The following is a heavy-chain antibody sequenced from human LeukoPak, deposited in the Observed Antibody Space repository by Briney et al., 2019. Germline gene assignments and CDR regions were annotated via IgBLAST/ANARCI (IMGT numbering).Heavy chain of an antibody. CDR2: INPSGGST. D-gene: IGHD3-22*01. J-gene: IGHJ3*02. CDR3: AAQGYYYDSSGYYLDAFDI. CDR1: GDTFTNYY. Sequence: ASVKVSCKASGDTFTNYYMHWVRQAPGQGLEWMGVINPSGGSTSYAQKFQGRVTMTRDTSTSTVYMELSSLRSEDTAVYYCAAQGYYYDSSGYYLDAFDIWGQGTMVTVSS. V-gene: IGHV1-46*01.